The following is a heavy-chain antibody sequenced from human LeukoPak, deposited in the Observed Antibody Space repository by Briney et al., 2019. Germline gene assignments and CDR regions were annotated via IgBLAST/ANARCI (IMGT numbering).Heavy chain of an antibody. CDR2: ISAYNGNT. Sequence: GASVKVSCKASGYTFTSYGISWVRQAPGQGLEWMGWISAYNGNTNYAQKLQGRVTMTTDTSTSTAYMELRSLRSDDTAVYYCARVGQRTMIVVVFDGMDVWGQGTTVTLSS. CDR3: ARVGQRTMIVVVFDGMDV. CDR1: GYTFTSYG. J-gene: IGHJ6*02. V-gene: IGHV1-18*01. D-gene: IGHD3-22*01.